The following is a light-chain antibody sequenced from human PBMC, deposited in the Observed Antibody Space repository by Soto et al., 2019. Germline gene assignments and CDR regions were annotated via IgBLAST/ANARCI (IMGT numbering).Light chain of an antibody. V-gene: IGKV1-39*01. CDR1: QQFSSC. CDR3: QQSYGTPST. Sequence: DIQMTPSPSSLLASVGDRVTINRRPSQQFSSCVDWYQQKNGTAPKILISDASTLESGVPSRFSGSGSGTDFTLPISSLQPEDFETYYCQQSYGTPSTFGQGTKVDIK. J-gene: IGKJ1*01. CDR2: DAS.